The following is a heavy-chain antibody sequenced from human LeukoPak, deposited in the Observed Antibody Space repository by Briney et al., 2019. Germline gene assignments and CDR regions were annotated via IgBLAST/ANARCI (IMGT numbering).Heavy chain of an antibody. CDR3: ARPHQDYVWGSPDF. Sequence: GGSLRLSCAASGFTFSNYNMNWVRQAPGKGLEWVSYISRSSSSIYYAGSVKGRFTISRDNARSSLYLQMNSLRDEDTAVYYCARPHQDYVWGSPDFWGQGTLVTVSS. V-gene: IGHV3-48*02. CDR1: GFTFSNYN. J-gene: IGHJ4*02. CDR2: ISRSSSSI. D-gene: IGHD3-16*01.